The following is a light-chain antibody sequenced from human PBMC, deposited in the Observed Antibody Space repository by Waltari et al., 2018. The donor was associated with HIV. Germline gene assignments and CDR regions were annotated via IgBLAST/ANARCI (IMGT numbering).Light chain of an antibody. V-gene: IGKV3-11*01. CDR1: QSVSSY. Sequence: EIVLTQSQATLSLSPGQRATPSCRASQSVSSYLAWYQQKPGQAPRLLIYDASNRATGIPARFSGSGSGTDFTLTISSLEPEDFAVYYCHQRSNWPLTFGGGTKVEIK. J-gene: IGKJ4*01. CDR2: DAS. CDR3: HQRSNWPLT.